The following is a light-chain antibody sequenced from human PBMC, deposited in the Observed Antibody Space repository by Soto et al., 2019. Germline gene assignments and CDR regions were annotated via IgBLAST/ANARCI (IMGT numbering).Light chain of an antibody. CDR2: FNI. J-gene: IGLJ1*01. V-gene: IGLV1-44*01. CDR3: AAWDDSLYGYV. CDR1: SSNIGSNT. Sequence: QSVRSQPPSASGTPGQRVTISCSGSSSNIGSNTVSWYQQFPGTAPKLLIYFNIQRPSGVPDRFSGSKSGTSASLAISGLQSEDEADYYCAAWDDSLYGYVFGTGTKVTVL.